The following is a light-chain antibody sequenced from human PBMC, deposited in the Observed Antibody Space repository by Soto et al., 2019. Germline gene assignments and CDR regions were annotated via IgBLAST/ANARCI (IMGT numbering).Light chain of an antibody. CDR3: CSYAGSSTYV. Sequence: QSALAQPASVSGSPGQSITISCTGTSSDVGSYNLVSWYQQHPGKAPKLMIYEVNKRPSGVSSRFSGSKSVNTASLTISGLHAEDEADYYCCSYAGSSTYVFGTGTKVTVL. V-gene: IGLV2-23*02. J-gene: IGLJ1*01. CDR2: EVN. CDR1: SSDVGSYNL.